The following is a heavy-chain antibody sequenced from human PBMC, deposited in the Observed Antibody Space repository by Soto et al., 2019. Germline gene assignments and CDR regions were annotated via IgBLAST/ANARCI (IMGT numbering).Heavy chain of an antibody. V-gene: IGHV1-18*01. J-gene: IGHJ5*01. CDR3: ARYIVLVVGVKFHWFDF. D-gene: IGHD2-8*02. Sequence: QVQLVQSGAEVKKPGASVKVSCKASGYSFTGYGITWVRQAPGQGLEWMGWISPHNGKTKYPQKLPGRVTIISDAPTGTADSKLSGLRADDTAYYYGARYIVLVVGVKFHWFDFLGQVTLGTVSS. CDR1: GYSFTGYG. CDR2: ISPHNGKT.